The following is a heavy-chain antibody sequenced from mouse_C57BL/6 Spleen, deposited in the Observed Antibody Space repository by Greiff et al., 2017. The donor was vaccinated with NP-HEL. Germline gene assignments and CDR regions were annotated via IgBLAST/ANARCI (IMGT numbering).Heavy chain of an antibody. CDR1: GYTFTSYW. Sequence: VQLQQSGAELVKPGASVKMSCKASGYTFTSYWITWVKQRPGQGLEWIGDIYPGSGSTNYNEKFKSKATLTVDTSSSTAYMQLSSLTSEDSAVYYCARKGDYYGSSYYAMDYWGQGTSVTVSS. CDR2: IYPGSGST. CDR3: ARKGDYYGSSYYAMDY. J-gene: IGHJ4*01. D-gene: IGHD1-1*01. V-gene: IGHV1-55*01.